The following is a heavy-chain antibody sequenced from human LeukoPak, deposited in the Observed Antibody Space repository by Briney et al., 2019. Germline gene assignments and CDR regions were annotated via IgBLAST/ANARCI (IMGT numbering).Heavy chain of an antibody. CDR2: IYYSGST. Sequence: SETLSLTCTVSGGSISSYYWSWIRRPPGKGLEWIGYIYYSGSTNYNPSLKSRVTISVDTSKNQFSLKLSSVTAADTAVYYCARQYSSSWIDYWGQGTLVTVSS. CDR1: GGSISSYY. V-gene: IGHV4-59*08. J-gene: IGHJ4*02. CDR3: ARQYSSSWIDY. D-gene: IGHD6-13*01.